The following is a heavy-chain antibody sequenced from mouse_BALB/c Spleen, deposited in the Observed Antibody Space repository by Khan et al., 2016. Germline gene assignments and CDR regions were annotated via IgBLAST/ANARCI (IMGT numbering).Heavy chain of an antibody. Sequence: EVQLPESGTELVKPGASIKISCKASGYSFTGYPMNWVKQSPGKNLEWIGLINPYNGGTSYNQKFKGKAPFTVNKSSSTAYMELLSLTSGDSAVYYSARPTMITTSYAMDYWGPGTSVTFSS. CDR2: INPYNGGT. V-gene: IGHV1-26*01. J-gene: IGHJ4*01. CDR1: GYSFTGYP. D-gene: IGHD2-4*01. CDR3: ARPTMITTSYAMDY.